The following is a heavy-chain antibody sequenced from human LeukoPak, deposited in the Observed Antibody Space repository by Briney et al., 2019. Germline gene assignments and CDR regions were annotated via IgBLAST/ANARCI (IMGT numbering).Heavy chain of an antibody. J-gene: IGHJ3*02. CDR1: GYSISSGYY. V-gene: IGHV4-38-2*01. CDR2: IYHSGNT. Sequence: PSETLSLTCAVSGYSISSGYYWGWIRQPPGKGLEWIGSIYHSGNTYYNPSLKSRVTISVDTSKNQFSLKLSSVTAADTAVYYCARAGYTAIVAFDIWGQGTMVTVSS. D-gene: IGHD5-18*01. CDR3: ARAGYTAIVAFDI.